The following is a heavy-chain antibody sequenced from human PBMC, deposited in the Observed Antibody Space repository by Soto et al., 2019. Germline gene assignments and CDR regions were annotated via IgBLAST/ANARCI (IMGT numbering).Heavy chain of an antibody. J-gene: IGHJ4*02. Sequence: QVQLVQSGAEEKKPGASVKVSCKASGYTFTSYDINWVRQATGQGLEWMGWMNPNSGNTGYAQKFQGRVTMTRNTSISTAYMELSSLRSQDTAVYYCARRSGITGTLRTFNYWGQGTLVTVSS. CDR2: MNPNSGNT. CDR3: ARRSGITGTLRTFNY. CDR1: GYTFTSYD. V-gene: IGHV1-8*01. D-gene: IGHD1-20*01.